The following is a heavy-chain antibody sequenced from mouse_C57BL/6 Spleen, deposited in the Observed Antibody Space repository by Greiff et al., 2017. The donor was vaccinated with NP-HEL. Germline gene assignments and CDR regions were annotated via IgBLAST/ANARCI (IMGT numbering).Heavy chain of an antibody. CDR2: ISYDGSN. D-gene: IGHD3-2*02. CDR3: ARDEDSSGPYYFDY. V-gene: IGHV3-6*01. J-gene: IGHJ2*01. CDR1: GYSITSGYY. Sequence: EVKLVESGPGLVKPSQSLSLTCSVTGYSITSGYYWNWIRQFPGNKLEWMGYISYDGSNNYNPSLKNRISITRDTSKNQFFLKLNSVTTEDTATYYCARDEDSSGPYYFDYWGQGTTLTVSS.